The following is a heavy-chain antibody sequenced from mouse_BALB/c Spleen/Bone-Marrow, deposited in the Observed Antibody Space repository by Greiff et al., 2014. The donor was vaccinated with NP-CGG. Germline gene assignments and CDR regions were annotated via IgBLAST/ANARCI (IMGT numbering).Heavy chain of an antibody. D-gene: IGHD2-1*01. V-gene: IGHV3-1*02. Sequence: VQLQQSGPDLVKPSQSLSLTCTVTGYSITSGYSWHWIRQFPGNRLEWMGYIHYSGSTNYNPSLKSRISITRDTSKNQFFLQLNSVTTEDTATYYCARREGNHAAWFAYWGQGTLVTVSA. CDR2: IHYSGST. CDR1: GYSITSGYS. J-gene: IGHJ3*01. CDR3: ARREGNHAAWFAY.